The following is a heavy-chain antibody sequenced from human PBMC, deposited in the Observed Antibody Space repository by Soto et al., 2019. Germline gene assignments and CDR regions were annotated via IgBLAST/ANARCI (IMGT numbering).Heavy chain of an antibody. CDR2: INWSGGST. CDR3: ARDPGVYDLEV. J-gene: IGHJ6*03. CDR1: EFNSVDFA. V-gene: IGHV3-20*01. Sequence: RDRCGVSEFNSVDFASRRIRKAPGKGLEWVSDINWSGGSTAYEDSVKGRFTISRDNAKNSLYLQMNSLRAEDTALYHCARDPGVYDLEVWGKGTTVTVSS.